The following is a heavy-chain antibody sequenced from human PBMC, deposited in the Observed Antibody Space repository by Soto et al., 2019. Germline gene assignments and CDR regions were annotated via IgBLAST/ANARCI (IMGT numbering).Heavy chain of an antibody. Sequence: HPGGSLRRSCAASGFTFSDYGMHWVRQAPGKGLECLAVVTYDGSNHYYADSVKGRFTISRDNSRSKLYLQMNSLRAEDTAVYYCAKDKYHLFCYGVDVWGQGTTVPVSS. CDR3: AKDKYHLFCYGVDV. CDR2: VTYDGSNH. V-gene: IGHV3-30*18. D-gene: IGHD2-2*01. J-gene: IGHJ6*02. CDR1: GFTFSDYG.